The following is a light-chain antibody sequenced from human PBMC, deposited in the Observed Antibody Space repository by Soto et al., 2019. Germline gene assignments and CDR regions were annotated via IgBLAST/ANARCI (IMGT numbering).Light chain of an antibody. CDR3: HQYENWPQT. CDR2: GAS. V-gene: IGKV3-15*01. CDR1: QSISSN. J-gene: IGKJ1*01. Sequence: EIVMTQSPATLSVSPGXRATLSCRASQSISSNLAWYQQKPGQAPRLLIYGASTRATDIPARFSGSGSGTEFTLTISSLHSEDFALYYCHQYENWPQTFGQGTKVDSK.